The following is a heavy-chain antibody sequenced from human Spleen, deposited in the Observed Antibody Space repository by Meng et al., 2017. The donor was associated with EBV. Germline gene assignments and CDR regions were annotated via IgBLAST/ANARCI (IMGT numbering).Heavy chain of an antibody. J-gene: IGHJ5*02. D-gene: IGHD4-17*01. CDR3: ARTIYGDYPRIDP. CDR1: GGSISSGNW. CDR2: IFHTETT. V-gene: IGHV4-4*02. Sequence: QVQLQEPGPGLVKPSGTLTLTCVVSGGSISSGNWWSWVRQPPGKGLEWIGEIFHTETTNYNPSLKGRVTVSLDKSRNQFFLKLSSVTAADTAVYYCARTIYGDYPRIDPWGQGTLVTVSS.